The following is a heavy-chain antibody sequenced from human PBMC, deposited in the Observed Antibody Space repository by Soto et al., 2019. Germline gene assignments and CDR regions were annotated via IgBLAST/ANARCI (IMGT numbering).Heavy chain of an antibody. CDR2: ISAYNGNT. D-gene: IGHD2-2*01. V-gene: IGHV1-18*01. CDR3: ARDTRYCSSTSCYYYYYGMDV. Sequence: ASVKVSCKAPGYTFTSYGISWVRQAPGQGLEWMGWISAYNGNTNYAQKLQGRVTMTTDTSTSTAYMELRSLRSDDTAVYYCARDTRYCSSTSCYYYYYGMDVWGQGTTVTVSS. CDR1: GYTFTSYG. J-gene: IGHJ6*02.